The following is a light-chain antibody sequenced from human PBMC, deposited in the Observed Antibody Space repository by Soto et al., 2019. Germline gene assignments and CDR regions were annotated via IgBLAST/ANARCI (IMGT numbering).Light chain of an antibody. CDR3: QQYSSSPYT. Sequence: EIVLTQAPGTLSLSPGQRATLSCRASQSVNSNYLAWFQQKPGQPPRLLIYGVSRRATGIPDRFSGSGSGTDFTLTISRLEPEDFAVYYCQQYSSSPYTFGQGAKLEIK. CDR2: GVS. V-gene: IGKV3-20*01. J-gene: IGKJ2*01. CDR1: QSVNSNY.